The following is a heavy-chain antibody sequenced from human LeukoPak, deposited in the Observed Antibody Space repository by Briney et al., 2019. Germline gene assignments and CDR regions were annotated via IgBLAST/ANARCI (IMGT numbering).Heavy chain of an antibody. CDR3: AIRTPVDIVATLGERVKKGLDY. CDR1: GYTFTSYD. CDR2: MNPNRGKT. D-gene: IGHD5-12*01. Sequence: GASVRVSCKASGYTFTSYDINGLRQAAGQGREGMGWMNPNRGKTGYAHKFQGRVTMTSNTSMSTAYMELSSLRSEDTAVYYCAIRTPVDIVATLGERVKKGLDYWGQGTLVTVSS. J-gene: IGHJ4*02. V-gene: IGHV1-8*01.